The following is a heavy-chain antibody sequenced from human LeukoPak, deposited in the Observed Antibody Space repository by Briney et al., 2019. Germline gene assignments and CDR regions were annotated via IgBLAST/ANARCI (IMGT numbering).Heavy chain of an antibody. V-gene: IGHV4-61*02. Sequence: SETLSLTCTVSGGSFSSGSYYWSWIRQPAGKGLGWIGRIYTSGSTNYNPSLKSRLTISVDTSKNQFSLKLSSVTAADTAVYYCARVNGGSYYYYYMDVWGKGTTVTISS. D-gene: IGHD1-26*01. CDR1: GGSFSSGSYY. J-gene: IGHJ6*03. CDR2: IYTSGST. CDR3: ARVNGGSYYYYYMDV.